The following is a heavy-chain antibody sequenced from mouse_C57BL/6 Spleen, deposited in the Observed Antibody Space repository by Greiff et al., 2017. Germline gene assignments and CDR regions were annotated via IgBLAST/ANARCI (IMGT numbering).Heavy chain of an antibody. CDR2: IYPGDGDT. CDR1: GYAFSSYW. D-gene: IGHD4-1*01. J-gene: IGHJ2*01. V-gene: IGHV1-80*01. Sequence: QVQLQQSGAELVKPGASVKISCKASGYAFSSYWMNWVKQRPGKGLEWIGQIYPGDGDTNYNAKFKGKATLTADKSSSTAYMQLSSLTSEDSAVYFCARRFSGTSFDYWGQGTTLTVSS. CDR3: ARRFSGTSFDY.